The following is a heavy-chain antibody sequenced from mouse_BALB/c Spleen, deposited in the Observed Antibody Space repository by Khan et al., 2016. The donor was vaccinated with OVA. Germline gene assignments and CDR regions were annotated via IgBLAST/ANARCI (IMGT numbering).Heavy chain of an antibody. CDR3: ASYRYDYFDY. Sequence: VQLQQSGAELARPGASVKLSCKASGYTFTSYWMQWVKQRPGQGLEWIGTIYPGDGDTRYTQKFKGKATLTADKSSSTAYMTLSSLASEDSAVYYCASYRYDYFDYWGQGTTLTVSS. J-gene: IGHJ2*01. D-gene: IGHD2-14*01. CDR1: GYTFTSYW. CDR2: IYPGDGDT. V-gene: IGHV1-87*01.